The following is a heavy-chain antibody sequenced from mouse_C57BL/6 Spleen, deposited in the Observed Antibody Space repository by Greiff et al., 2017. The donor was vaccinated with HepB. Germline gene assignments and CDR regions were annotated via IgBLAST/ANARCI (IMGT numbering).Heavy chain of an antibody. J-gene: IGHJ2*01. D-gene: IGHD4-1*01. CDR2: ISSGSSTI. CDR3: ARPGRKGGFDY. CDR1: GFTFSDYG. Sequence: VQLQQSGGGLVKPGGSLKLSCAASGFTFSDYGMHWVRQAPEKGLEWVAYISSGSSTIYYADTVKGRFTISRDNAKNTLFLQMTSLRSEDTAMYYCARPGRKGGFDYWGQGTTLTVSS. V-gene: IGHV5-17*01.